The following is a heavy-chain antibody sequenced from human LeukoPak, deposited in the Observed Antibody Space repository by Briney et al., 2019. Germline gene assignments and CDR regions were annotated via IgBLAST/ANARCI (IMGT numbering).Heavy chain of an antibody. CDR1: GFTFSSYA. D-gene: IGHD5-24*01. Sequence: GGSLRLSCAATGFTFSSYAMHWVRQAPGKGLEYVSAISSNGGSTYYANSVKGRFTISRDNSKNTLYLQMNSLRAEDTAVYYCAALPEDGYPWGQGTLVTVSS. V-gene: IGHV3-64*01. CDR2: ISSNGGST. J-gene: IGHJ5*02. CDR3: AALPEDGYP.